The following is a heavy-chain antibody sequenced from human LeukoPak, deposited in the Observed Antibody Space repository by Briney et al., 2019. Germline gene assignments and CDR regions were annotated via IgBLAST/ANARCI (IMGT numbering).Heavy chain of an antibody. V-gene: IGHV1-3*01. Sequence: RASVKVSCKVFGHSFTAYEIHWVRQAPGQRLEWMGWINGGNGDTKYSQKFQGRVTITRNTSATTAYMELSSLRSEDTAVYYCARVWPSREGLDPWGQGTLVTVSS. D-gene: IGHD5-24*01. CDR2: INGGNGDT. CDR1: GHSFTAYE. J-gene: IGHJ5*02. CDR3: ARVWPSREGLDP.